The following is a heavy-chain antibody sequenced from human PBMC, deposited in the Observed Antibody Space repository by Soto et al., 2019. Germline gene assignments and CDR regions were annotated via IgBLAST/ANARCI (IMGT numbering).Heavy chain of an antibody. CDR2: IWYDGSNK. J-gene: IGHJ3*02. CDR3: ARDRSGGYAFDI. Sequence: QVQLVESGGGVVQPGRSLRLSCAASGFTFSSYGMHWVRQAPGKGLEWVAVIWYDGSNKYYADSVKGRFTISRDNSKNPLYLQMNSLRAEDTAVYYCARDRSGGYAFDIWGRGTMVTVSS. D-gene: IGHD2-15*01. V-gene: IGHV3-33*01. CDR1: GFTFSSYG.